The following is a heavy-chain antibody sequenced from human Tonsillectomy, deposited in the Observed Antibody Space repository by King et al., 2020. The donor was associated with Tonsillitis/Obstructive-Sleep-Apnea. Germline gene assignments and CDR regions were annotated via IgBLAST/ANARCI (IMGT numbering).Heavy chain of an antibody. J-gene: IGHJ5*02. CDR3: ARQLGYCSSTSCSWFDP. Sequence: VQLQQWGAGLLKPSEPLSLTCAVYGGSFSGYYWSWIRQPPGKGLEWIGEINHSGSTNYNPSLKSRVTISVDTSKNQFSLKLSSVTAADTAVYYCARQLGYCSSTSCSWFDPWGQGTLVTVSS. CDR2: INHSGST. D-gene: IGHD2-2*01. CDR1: GGSFSGYY. V-gene: IGHV4-34*01.